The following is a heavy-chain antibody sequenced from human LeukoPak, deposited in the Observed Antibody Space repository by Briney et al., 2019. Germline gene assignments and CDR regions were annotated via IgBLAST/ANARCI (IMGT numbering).Heavy chain of an antibody. V-gene: IGHV4-34*01. CDR1: GGSFSGYY. CDR3: AREREGPYGYLDY. Sequence: SETLSLTCAVYGGSFSGYYWSWIRQPPGKGLEWIGEINHSGSTNYNPSLKSRVTISVDTSKNQFSLKLSSVTAADTAVYYCAREREGPYGYLDYWGQGTLVTVSS. CDR2: INHSGST. J-gene: IGHJ4*02. D-gene: IGHD4-17*01.